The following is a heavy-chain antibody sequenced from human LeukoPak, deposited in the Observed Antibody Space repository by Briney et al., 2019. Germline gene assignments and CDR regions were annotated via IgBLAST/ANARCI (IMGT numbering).Heavy chain of an antibody. V-gene: IGHV3-74*01. D-gene: IGHD3-16*01. J-gene: IGHJ3*02. Sequence: GGSLRLSCTASGFIFSTYWMHWVRQAPGKGLVRVSRINSVGSSTNYADSVKGRFTISRDNAKNMLYLQMNSLRAEDTAVYYCARVRDYDYVWGRREDAFDIWGQGTMVTVSS. CDR2: INSVGSST. CDR3: ARVRDYDYVWGRREDAFDI. CDR1: GFIFSTYW.